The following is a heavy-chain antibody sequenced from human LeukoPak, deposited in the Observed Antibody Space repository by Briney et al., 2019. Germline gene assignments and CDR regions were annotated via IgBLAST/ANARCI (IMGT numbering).Heavy chain of an antibody. D-gene: IGHD2-21*02. V-gene: IGHV3-30-3*01. CDR3: ARDDAVVVTAITDY. Sequence: GGSLRLSCAASGFTFSSYAMRWVRQAPGKGLEWVAVISYDGSNKYYADSVKGRFTISRDNSKNTLYLQMNSLRAEDTAVYYCARDDAVVVTAITDYWGQGTLVTVSS. J-gene: IGHJ4*02. CDR1: GFTFSSYA. CDR2: ISYDGSNK.